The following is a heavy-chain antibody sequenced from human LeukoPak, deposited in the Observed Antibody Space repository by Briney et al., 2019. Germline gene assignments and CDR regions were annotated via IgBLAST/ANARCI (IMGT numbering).Heavy chain of an antibody. CDR2: IYYSGST. CDR3: ARRGSLVSTIKGDFDY. D-gene: IGHD2-2*01. J-gene: IGHJ4*02. Sequence: KPSETLSLTCTVSGGSISSYYWSWIRQPPGKGLEWIGYIYYSGSTNYNPSLKSRVTISVDTSKNQFSLKLSSVTAADTAVYYCARRGSLVSTIKGDFDYWGQGTLVTVSS. V-gene: IGHV4-59*12. CDR1: GGSISSYY.